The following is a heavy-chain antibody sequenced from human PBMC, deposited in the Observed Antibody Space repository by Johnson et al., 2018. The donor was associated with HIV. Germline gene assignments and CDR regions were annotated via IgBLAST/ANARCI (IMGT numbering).Heavy chain of an antibody. D-gene: IGHD6-19*01. J-gene: IGHJ3*01. CDR2: IRTDGSST. V-gene: IGHV3-11*04. Sequence: QVQLVESGGGLVTPGGSVKLSCQGSGFTFSDYYMTWIRQAPGKGLEWVSYIRTDGSSTYYADAVKGRFTFVRDNAKNSVYLQMTSQRVEDTAVYYCARGGGSDWYNAFDLWGRGTMVTV. CDR3: ARGGGSDWYNAFDL. CDR1: GFTFSDYY.